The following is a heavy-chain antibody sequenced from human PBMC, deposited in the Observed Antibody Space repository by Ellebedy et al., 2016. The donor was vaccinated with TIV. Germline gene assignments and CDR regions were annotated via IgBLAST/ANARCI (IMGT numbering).Heavy chain of an antibody. CDR2: IYYSGST. J-gene: IGHJ6*02. CDR3: AREIREGIDYYYYYGMDV. V-gene: IGHV4-61*01. D-gene: IGHD3-10*01. Sequence: SETLSPTXTVSGGSVSSGSYYWSWIRQPPGKGLEWIGYIYYSGSTNYNPSLKSRVTISVDTSKNQFSLKLSSVTAADTAVYYCAREIREGIDYYYYYGMDVWGQGTTVTVSS. CDR1: GGSVSSGSYY.